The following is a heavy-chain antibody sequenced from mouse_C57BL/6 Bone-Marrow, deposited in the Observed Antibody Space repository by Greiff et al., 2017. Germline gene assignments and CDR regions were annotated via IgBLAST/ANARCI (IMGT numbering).Heavy chain of an antibody. CDR3: ERRHFAY. J-gene: IGHJ3*01. Sequence: QVQLKQSGPELVKPGASVKISCKASGYAFSSSWMNWVKQRPGQGLEWIGRIYPGDGDTNYNGKFKGKATLTADKSSSTAYMQLSSLTSVDSAVYFCERRHFAYWGQGTLVTVSS. V-gene: IGHV1-82*01. CDR1: GYAFSSSW. CDR2: IYPGDGDT.